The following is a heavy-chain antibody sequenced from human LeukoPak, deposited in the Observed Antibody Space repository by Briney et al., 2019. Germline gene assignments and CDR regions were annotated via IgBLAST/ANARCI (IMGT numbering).Heavy chain of an antibody. J-gene: IGHJ4*02. CDR1: GGTFTSYD. CDR3: ARGLSGSYWYYFDY. CDR2: MNPNSGNT. V-gene: IGHV1-8*01. Sequence: ASVKVSCKASGGTFTSYDINWVRQATGQGLEWMGWMNPNSGNTGYAQKFQGRVTMTRNTSISTAYMELSSLRSEDTAVYYCARGLSGSYWYYFDYWGQGTLVTVSS. D-gene: IGHD1-26*01.